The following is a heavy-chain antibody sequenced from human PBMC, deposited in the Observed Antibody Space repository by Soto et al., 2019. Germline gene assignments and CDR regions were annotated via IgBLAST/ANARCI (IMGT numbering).Heavy chain of an antibody. CDR2: IYHSGST. D-gene: IGHD3-22*01. CDR1: GGSISSSNW. CDR3: ARVSDYYDSSGCGLNDAFDI. J-gene: IGHJ3*02. Sequence: LSLTCAVSGGSISSSNWWSWVRQPPGKGLEWIGEIYHSGSTNYNPSLKSRVTISVDKSKNQFSLKLSSVTAADTAVYYCARVSDYYDSSGCGLNDAFDIWGQGTMVTVSS. V-gene: IGHV4-4*02.